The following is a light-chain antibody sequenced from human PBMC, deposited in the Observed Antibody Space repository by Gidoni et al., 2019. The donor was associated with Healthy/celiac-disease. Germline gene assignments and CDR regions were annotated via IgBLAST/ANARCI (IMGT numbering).Light chain of an antibody. CDR1: QTVSSSY. J-gene: IGKJ2*01. Sequence: EIVLTQSPGTLSLSPGERATIACRARQTVSSSYLALYQQKPGQAPRLLIYGASSRATGIPDRFSDSGSGTDFTLTISRLEPEDFAVYYCQQYGSSPYTFGHGTKLEIK. V-gene: IGKV3-20*01. CDR2: GAS. CDR3: QQYGSSPYT.